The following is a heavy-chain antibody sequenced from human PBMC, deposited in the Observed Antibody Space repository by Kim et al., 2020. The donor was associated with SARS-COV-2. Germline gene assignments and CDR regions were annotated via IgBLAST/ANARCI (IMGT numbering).Heavy chain of an antibody. CDR2: AP. J-gene: IGHJ6*02. V-gene: IGHV3-73*01. Sequence: APDDAASREGRYTIARDDSKKTAYLQMNSLKTEDTAVYYCKAYYYYGMDVWGQGTTVTVSS. CDR3: KAYYYYGMDV.